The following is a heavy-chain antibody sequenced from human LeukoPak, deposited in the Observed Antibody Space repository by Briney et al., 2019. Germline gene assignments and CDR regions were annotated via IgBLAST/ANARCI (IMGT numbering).Heavy chain of an antibody. D-gene: IGHD2/OR15-2a*01. CDR3: TRAHFSNWFDP. V-gene: IGHV3-49*04. CDR1: GFTFGDYA. Sequence: GGSLRLSRTASGFTFGDYAMSWVLQAPGKGLEWVGFIRSKAYGGTTEYAASVKGRFTISRDDSKSIACLQMNSLKTEDTAVYYCTRAHFSNWFDPWGQGTLVTVSS. CDR2: IRSKAYGGTT. J-gene: IGHJ5*02.